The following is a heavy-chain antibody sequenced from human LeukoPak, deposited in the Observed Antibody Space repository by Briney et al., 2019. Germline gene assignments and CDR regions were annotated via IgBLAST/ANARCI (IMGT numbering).Heavy chain of an antibody. D-gene: IGHD3-16*02. V-gene: IGHV3-23*01. J-gene: IGHJ4*02. CDR2: ISGSGGST. CDR3: AKDISPSQGSYLSD. Sequence: GGSLRLSCAASGFTFSSYAMSWVRQAPGKGLEWVSAISGSGGSTYYADSVKGRFTISRDNSKNTLYLQMNSLRAEDTALYYCAKDISPSQGSYLSDWGQGTLVTVSS. CDR1: GFTFSSYA.